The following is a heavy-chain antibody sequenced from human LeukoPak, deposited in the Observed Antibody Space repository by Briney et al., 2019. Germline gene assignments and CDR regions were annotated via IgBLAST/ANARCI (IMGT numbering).Heavy chain of an antibody. J-gene: IGHJ4*02. Sequence: PSETLSLTCTVSGGSISSSSYYWGWIRQPPGKGLEWIGSIYYSGSPYYNPSLKSRVTISVDTSKNQFSLKLSSVTAADTAVYYCARHRPGARHYYFDYWGQGTLVTVSS. CDR1: GGSISSSSYY. V-gene: IGHV4-39*01. CDR3: ARHRPGARHYYFDY. D-gene: IGHD7-27*01. CDR2: IYYSGSP.